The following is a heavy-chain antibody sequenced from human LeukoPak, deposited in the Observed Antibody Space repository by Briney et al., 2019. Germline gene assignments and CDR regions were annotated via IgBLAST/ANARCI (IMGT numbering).Heavy chain of an antibody. CDR3: ARVGCSSTSCYGYYYYMDV. Sequence: ASVKVSCKASGYTFTTYYLHWVRQAPGQGLEWMGIINPSGGSTSYAQKFQGRVTMTRDTSTSTVYMELSSLRSEDTAVYYCARVGCSSTSCYGYYYYMDVWGKGTTVTVSS. CDR1: GYTFTTYY. J-gene: IGHJ6*03. CDR2: INPSGGST. V-gene: IGHV1-46*01. D-gene: IGHD2-2*01.